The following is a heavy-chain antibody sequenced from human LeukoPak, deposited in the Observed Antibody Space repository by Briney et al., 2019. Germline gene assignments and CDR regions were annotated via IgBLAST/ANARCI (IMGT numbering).Heavy chain of an antibody. CDR1: GGSISSGDYY. D-gene: IGHD5-12*01. V-gene: IGHV4-30-4*01. CDR3: ARKVDIVGTRVFDI. CDR2: IYYSGSS. Sequence: SQTLSLTCTVSGGSISSGDYYWSWIRQSPGKGLEWIGYIYYSGSSYHNPSLKSRVTISVDTSNNQFSLKLSSVTAADTAVYYCARKVDIVGTRVFDIWGQGTMVTVSS. J-gene: IGHJ3*02.